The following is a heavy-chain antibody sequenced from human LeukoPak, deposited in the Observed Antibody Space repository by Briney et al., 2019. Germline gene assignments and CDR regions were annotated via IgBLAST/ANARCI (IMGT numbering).Heavy chain of an antibody. V-gene: IGHV1-3*01. CDR3: ARDSFEGYYDILTGYSPGQKELDY. Sequence: GASVKVSCKASGYTFTSYAMHWVRQAPGQRLEWMGWINAGNGNTKYSQKFQGRVTITRDTSASTAYMELSSLRSEDTAVYYCARDSFEGYYDILTGYSPGQKELDYWGQGTLVTVSS. J-gene: IGHJ4*02. CDR2: INAGNGNT. CDR1: GYTFTSYA. D-gene: IGHD3-9*01.